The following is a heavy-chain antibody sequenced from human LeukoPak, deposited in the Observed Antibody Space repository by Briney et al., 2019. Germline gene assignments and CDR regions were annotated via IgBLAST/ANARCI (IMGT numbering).Heavy chain of an antibody. D-gene: IGHD5-18*01. J-gene: IGHJ4*02. Sequence: GASVKVSCKASGGTFSSYAISWVRQAPGQGLEWMGGIIPIFGTANYAQKFQGRVTITADKSTSTAYMELSSLRSEDTAVYYCASGYSYGYGGYWGQGTLVTVSS. V-gene: IGHV1-69*06. CDR1: GGTFSSYA. CDR2: IIPIFGTA. CDR3: ASGYSYGYGGY.